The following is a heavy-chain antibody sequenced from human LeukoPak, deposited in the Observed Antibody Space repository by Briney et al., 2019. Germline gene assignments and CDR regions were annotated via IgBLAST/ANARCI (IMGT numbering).Heavy chain of an antibody. V-gene: IGHV3-23*01. CDR2: ISGSGGST. CDR1: GFTFSDYY. J-gene: IGHJ4*02. D-gene: IGHD2-2*01. CDR3: AKVFSCSSTSCSYYFDY. Sequence: GGSLRLSCAASGFTFSDYYMSWIRQAPGKGLEWVSAISGSGGSTYYADSVKGRFTISRDNSKNTLYLQMNSLRAEDTAVYYCAKVFSCSSTSCSYYFDYWGQGTLVTVSS.